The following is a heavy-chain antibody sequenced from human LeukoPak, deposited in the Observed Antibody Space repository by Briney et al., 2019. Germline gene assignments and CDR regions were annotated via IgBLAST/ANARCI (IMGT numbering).Heavy chain of an antibody. Sequence: ASVKVSCKASGYTFTGYYMHWVRQAPGQGLEWMGWINPNSGGTNYAQKFQGRVTMTRDTSISTAYMELSRLRSEDTAVYYCARDMYVGGVYYFNYWGQGTLVTVSS. V-gene: IGHV1-2*02. CDR2: INPNSGGT. CDR3: ARDMYVGGVYYFNY. CDR1: GYTFTGYY. J-gene: IGHJ4*02. D-gene: IGHD2-8*01.